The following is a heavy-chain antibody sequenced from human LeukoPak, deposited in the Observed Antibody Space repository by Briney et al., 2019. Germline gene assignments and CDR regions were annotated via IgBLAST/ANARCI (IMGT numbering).Heavy chain of an antibody. Sequence: AGGSLRLSCAASGFPFSSYSMNWVRQAPGRGLEWVSSIISSSTYIDYADSVKGRFTTSRDNAKNSLYLQMNSLRVEDTAVYYCARTYGDYWSIRNAKNAFDIWGQGTMVTVSS. D-gene: IGHD4-17*01. CDR1: GFPFSSYS. CDR2: IISSSTYI. J-gene: IGHJ3*02. CDR3: ARTYGDYWSIRNAKNAFDI. V-gene: IGHV3-21*01.